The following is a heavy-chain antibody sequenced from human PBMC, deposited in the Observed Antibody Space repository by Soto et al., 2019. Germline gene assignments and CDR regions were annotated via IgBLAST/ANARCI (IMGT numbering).Heavy chain of an antibody. CDR2: IIPIFGTA. CDR1: GGTFSSYA. Sequence: ASVKVSCKASGGTFSSYAISWVRQAPGQGLEWMGGIIPIFGTANYAQKFQGRVTITADESTSTAYMELSSLRSEDTAVYYCAGGCRIGRFLDFLDYWGQGTLVIVSA. CDR3: AGGCRIGRFLDFLDY. V-gene: IGHV1-69*13. D-gene: IGHD3-3*01. J-gene: IGHJ4*02.